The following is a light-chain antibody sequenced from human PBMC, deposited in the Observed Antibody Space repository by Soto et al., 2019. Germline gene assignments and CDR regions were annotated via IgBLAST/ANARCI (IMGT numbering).Light chain of an antibody. J-gene: IGKJ3*01. Sequence: DIQMTQFPSSLSASVGDRVTIACRASQDISNFLAWYQQKPGRGPKFLIYAASTLQSGVPSRFSGSGSGTDFTLTISSLQPEDVATYYCQNYNSAPQTFGPGTKVDI. CDR2: AAS. V-gene: IGKV1-27*01. CDR1: QDISNF. CDR3: QNYNSAPQT.